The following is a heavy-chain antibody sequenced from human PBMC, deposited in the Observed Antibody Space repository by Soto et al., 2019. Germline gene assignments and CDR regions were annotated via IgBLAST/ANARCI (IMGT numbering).Heavy chain of an antibody. Sequence: GGSLRLSCAASGFTFSSFGMHWVRQAPDKGLQWVAVISYDGSDKYYADFVKGRFTISRDNAKNSLYLQMNSLRAEDTAEYYCARDGKVDYYDSSGYYFGLNAFDIWGQGTMVTVSS. V-gene: IGHV3-30*03. CDR3: ARDGKVDYYDSSGYYFGLNAFDI. CDR1: GFTFSSFG. J-gene: IGHJ3*02. CDR2: ISYDGSDK. D-gene: IGHD3-22*01.